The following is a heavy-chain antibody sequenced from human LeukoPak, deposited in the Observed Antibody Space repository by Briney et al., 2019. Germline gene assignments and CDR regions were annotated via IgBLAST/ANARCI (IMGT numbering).Heavy chain of an antibody. Sequence: ASVKVSCKASGYTFTGYYMHWVRQAPGQGLEWMGWINPNSGGTNYAQKFQGRVTMTRDTSISTAYMELSRLRSDDTAVYYCARGIRRLLWFGELLYWGQGTLVTVSS. CDR3: ARGIRRLLWFGELLY. J-gene: IGHJ4*02. CDR2: INPNSGGT. CDR1: GYTFTGYY. D-gene: IGHD3-10*01. V-gene: IGHV1-2*02.